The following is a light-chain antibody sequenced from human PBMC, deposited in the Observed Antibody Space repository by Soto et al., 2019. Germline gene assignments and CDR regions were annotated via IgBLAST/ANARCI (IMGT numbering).Light chain of an antibody. V-gene: IGLV2-23*01. J-gene: IGLJ2*01. Sequence: QSVLTQPASVSGSPGQSITISCTGTSSDVGSYNLVSWYQQRPGKAPKLMIYEGSKRPSGVSNRFSGSKSGNTASLTISGLQAEDEADYYCCSYAGSSTLVIFGGGTQLTVL. CDR2: EGS. CDR3: CSYAGSSTLVI. CDR1: SSDVGSYNL.